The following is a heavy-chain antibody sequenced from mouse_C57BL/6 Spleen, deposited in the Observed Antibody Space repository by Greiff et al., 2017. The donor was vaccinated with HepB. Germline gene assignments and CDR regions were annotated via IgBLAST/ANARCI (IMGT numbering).Heavy chain of an antibody. J-gene: IGHJ3*01. V-gene: IGHV1-64*01. D-gene: IGHD2-4*01. Sequence: QVQLQQPGAELVKPGASVKLSCKASGYTFTSYWMHWVKQRPGQGLAWIGMIHPNSGSTNYNEKFKSKATLTVDKSSSTAYMQLSSLTSEDSAVYYCASHYDEYDGVADWGQGTLVTVSA. CDR1: GYTFTSYW. CDR2: IHPNSGST. CDR3: ASHYDEYDGVAD.